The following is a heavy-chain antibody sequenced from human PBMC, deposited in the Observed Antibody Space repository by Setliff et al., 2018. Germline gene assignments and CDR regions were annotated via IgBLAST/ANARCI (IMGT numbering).Heavy chain of an antibody. CDR1: GITFSTYS. J-gene: IGHJ3*01. CDR2: ISSGSLII. Sequence: PGGSLRLSCAASGITFSTYSMNWVRQAPGKGPEWVSYISSGSLIIYYADSVKGRFTISRDNAKNSVYLQVNSLKTEDTAVYYCTTDPSPTFGGVLGAAFDLWGQGTMVTVSS. D-gene: IGHD3-16*01. V-gene: IGHV3-48*01. CDR3: TTDPSPTFGGVLGAAFDL.